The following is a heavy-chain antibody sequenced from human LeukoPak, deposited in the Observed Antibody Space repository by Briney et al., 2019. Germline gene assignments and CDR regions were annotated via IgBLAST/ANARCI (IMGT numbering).Heavy chain of an antibody. D-gene: IGHD3-3*01. CDR3: ARTPGRFLEWLSPFDY. V-gene: IGHV1-69*05. CDR2: IIPIFGTA. J-gene: IGHJ4*02. Sequence: ASVKVSCKASGGTFSSYAISWVRQAPGQGLEWMGGIIPIFGTANYAQKLQGRVTMTTDTSTSTAYMELRSLRSDDTAVYYCARTPGRFLEWLSPFDYWGQGTLVTVSS. CDR1: GGTFSSYA.